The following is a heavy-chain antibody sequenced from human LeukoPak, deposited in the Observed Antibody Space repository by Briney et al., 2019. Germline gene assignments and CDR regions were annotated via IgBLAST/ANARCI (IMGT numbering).Heavy chain of an antibody. CDR2: IKQDGSEK. V-gene: IGHV3-7*01. CDR1: GFSISDYW. CDR3: ARGKYYYDSTGYHPGGDY. D-gene: IGHD3-22*01. J-gene: IGHJ4*02. Sequence: QPGGSLRLSCAASGFSISDYWLTWVRQAPGKGLEWVANIKQDGSEKYYVDSMKGRFTISRDNAKSSLYLQMNSLRAEDTAVYYCARGKYYYDSTGYHPGGDYWGQGTLVTVSS.